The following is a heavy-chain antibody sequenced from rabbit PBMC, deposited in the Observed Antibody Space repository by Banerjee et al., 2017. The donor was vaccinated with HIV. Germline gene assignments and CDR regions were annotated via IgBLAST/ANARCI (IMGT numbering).Heavy chain of an antibody. D-gene: IGHD6-1*01. CDR2: INSSSGST. CDR1: GFSFSNKYV. Sequence: SLEESGGDLVKPGASLTLTCTASGFSFSNKYVMCWVRQAPGKGLEWIACINSSSGSTVYATWAKGRFTISRTSSTTVALQMTSLTAADTATYFCAREEYVGYGYANLWGPAPSSPS. CDR3: AREEYVGYGYANL. V-gene: IGHV1S40*01. J-gene: IGHJ4*01.